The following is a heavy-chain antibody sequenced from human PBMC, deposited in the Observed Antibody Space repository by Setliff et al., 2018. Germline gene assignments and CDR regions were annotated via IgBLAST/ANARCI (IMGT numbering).Heavy chain of an antibody. D-gene: IGHD2-15*01. J-gene: IGHJ6*03. CDR1: GYSFTVFG. CDR3: AREGVDTRSSTDYRYYMDV. V-gene: IGHV1-18*01. Sequence: ASVKVSCKTSGYSFTVFGISWVRQAPGQGLDWMGWISPYNGDTKSAQKFQGRVTMTIDTSTSTAYMELSRLTSDDTAVYYCAREGVDTRSSTDYRYYMDVWGQGTTVTVSS. CDR2: ISPYNGDT.